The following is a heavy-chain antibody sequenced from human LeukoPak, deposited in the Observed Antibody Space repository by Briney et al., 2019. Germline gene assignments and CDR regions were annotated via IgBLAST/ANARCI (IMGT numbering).Heavy chain of an antibody. CDR2: IYYSGST. Sequence: PSETLSLTCTVSGGSISSYYWSWIRQPPGKGLEWIGYIYYSGSTNYNPSLKSRVTISVDTSKNQFSLKLSSVTAADTAVYYCARDDYYDSSGYYSGFDCWGQGTLVTVSS. CDR1: GGSISSYY. D-gene: IGHD3-22*01. CDR3: ARDDYYDSSGYYSGFDC. J-gene: IGHJ4*02. V-gene: IGHV4-59*08.